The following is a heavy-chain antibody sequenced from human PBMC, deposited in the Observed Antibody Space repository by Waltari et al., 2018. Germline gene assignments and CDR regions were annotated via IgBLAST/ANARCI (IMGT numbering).Heavy chain of an antibody. J-gene: IGHJ4*02. D-gene: IGHD3-10*01. V-gene: IGHV1-69*10. CDR2: ISPILGIA. CDR3: ASYRYYYGSGSYYLFDY. CDR1: GGTFSSYA. Sequence: QVQLVESGAEVKKPGSSVKVSCKASGGTFSSYAISWVRQAPGQGLEWMGGISPILGIANYAQKFQGRVTITADKSTSTAYMELSSLRSEDTAVYYCASYRYYYGSGSYYLFDYWGQGTLVTVSS.